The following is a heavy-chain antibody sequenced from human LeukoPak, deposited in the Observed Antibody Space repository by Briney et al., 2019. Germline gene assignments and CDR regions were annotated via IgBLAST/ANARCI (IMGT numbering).Heavy chain of an antibody. CDR2: IYTSGST. J-gene: IGHJ4*02. CDR1: AGSISSYY. CDR3: AREGYYYDSSGLRGNDY. Sequence: SETLSLTCTVSAGSISSYYWSWIRQPAGKGLEWIGRIYTSGSTNYNPSLKSRVTMSVDTSKNQFSLKLSSVTAADTAVYYCAREGYYYDSSGLRGNDYWGQGTLVTVSS. V-gene: IGHV4-4*07. D-gene: IGHD3-22*01.